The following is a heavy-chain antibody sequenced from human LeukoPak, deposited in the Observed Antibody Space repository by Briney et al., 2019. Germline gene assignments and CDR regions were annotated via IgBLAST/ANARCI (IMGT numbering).Heavy chain of an antibody. J-gene: IGHJ4*02. D-gene: IGHD3-22*01. CDR3: AKRGVVIRVILVGFHKEAYYYDS. CDR1: GITLSNYG. Sequence: GGSLRLSCAVSGITLSNYGMSWVRQAPGKGLEWVAGISGSGGSTTYADSVKGRFTISRDNPKNTLYLHMNNLRAEDTAVYFCAKRGVVIRVILVGFHKEAYYYDSWGQGALVTVSS. CDR2: ISGSGGST. V-gene: IGHV3-23*01.